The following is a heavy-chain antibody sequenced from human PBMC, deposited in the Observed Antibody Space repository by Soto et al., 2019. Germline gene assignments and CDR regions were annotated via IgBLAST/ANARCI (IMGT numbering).Heavy chain of an antibody. CDR1: GYTFTSYA. J-gene: IGHJ3*02. V-gene: IGHV1-3*01. CDR3: ASYPLLGYCSSTSCYRAFDI. Sequence: ASVKVSWKASGYTFTSYAMHWVRQAPGQRLEWMGWINAGNGNTKYSQKFQGRVTITRDTSASTAYMELSSLRSEDTAVYYCASYPLLGYCSSTSCYRAFDIWGQGTMVTVSS. D-gene: IGHD2-2*01. CDR2: INAGNGNT.